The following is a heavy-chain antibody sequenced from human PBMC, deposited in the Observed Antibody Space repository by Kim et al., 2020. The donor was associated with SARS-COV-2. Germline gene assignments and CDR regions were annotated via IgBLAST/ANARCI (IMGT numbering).Heavy chain of an antibody. CDR3: AREAPPKAYDS. V-gene: IGHV3-7*01. Sequence: GGSLRLSCAASEFTFSGYWMTWVRRAPGKGLEWVALISQDGSDKYYVDSVRGRFTIARDKAKNSLFLQMTSLRAEDAGVYYCAREAPPKAYDSWGQGTVVTVSS. CDR2: ISQDGSDK. CDR1: EFTFSGYW. J-gene: IGHJ5*01.